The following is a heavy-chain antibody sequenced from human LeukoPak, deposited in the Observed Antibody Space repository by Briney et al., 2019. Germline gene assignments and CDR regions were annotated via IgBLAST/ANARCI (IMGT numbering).Heavy chain of an antibody. J-gene: IGHJ4*02. CDR1: GFTFSSYG. V-gene: IGHV3-48*03. D-gene: IGHD7-27*01. CDR2: ISSGGHVI. CDR3: ARDEDGDQDFDY. Sequence: PGGSLRLSCAASGFTFSSYGMTWVRKAPGKGLEWVSHISSGGHVISYEDSVKGRFIISRDDAESSLYLQMNSLRAEDTAVYYCARDEDGDQDFDYWGQGTLVTVSS.